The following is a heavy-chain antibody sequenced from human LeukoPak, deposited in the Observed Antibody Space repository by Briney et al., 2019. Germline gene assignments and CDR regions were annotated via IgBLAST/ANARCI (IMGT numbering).Heavy chain of an antibody. V-gene: IGHV4-39*07. J-gene: IGHJ2*01. CDR1: GGSISSSNYY. Sequence: PSETLSLTCTVSGGSISSSNYYWGWIRQSPGKGLEWIGSIYYSGNSYYNPSLKSRVTMLVDTSKNHFSLNLSSVTAADTAVYYCTRGGIRYFDLWGRGTLVTVSS. CDR3: TRGGIRYFDL. CDR2: IYYSGNS. D-gene: IGHD3-10*01.